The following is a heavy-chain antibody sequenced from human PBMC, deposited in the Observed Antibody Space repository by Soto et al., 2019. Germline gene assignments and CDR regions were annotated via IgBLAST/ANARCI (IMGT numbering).Heavy chain of an antibody. CDR2: INAGNGNT. J-gene: IGHJ4*02. Sequence: QVQLVQSGAEVKKPGASVKVSCKTSGYTFTSYAMHWVRQAPGQWLEWMGWINAGNGNTKYSQKFQGRVTITRDTSASTAYMELSSLRSEHTAAYYCARSIVVVTALDYWGQGTLVTVSS. CDR3: ARSIVVVTALDY. CDR1: GYTFTSYA. V-gene: IGHV1-3*01. D-gene: IGHD2-21*02.